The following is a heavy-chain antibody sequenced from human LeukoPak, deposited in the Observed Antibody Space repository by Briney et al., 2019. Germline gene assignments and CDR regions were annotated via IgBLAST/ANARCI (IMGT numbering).Heavy chain of an antibody. D-gene: IGHD1-1*01. Sequence: GESLKISCKGSGYSFTSNWISWVRQMPGKGLEWMGRIDPSDSYTNYSPSFQGHVTISADKSISTAYLQWSSLKASDPAMYYCARQPEGTWFDPWGQGTLVTVSS. CDR3: ARQPEGTWFDP. V-gene: IGHV5-10-1*01. CDR1: GYSFTSNW. J-gene: IGHJ5*02. CDR2: IDPSDSYT.